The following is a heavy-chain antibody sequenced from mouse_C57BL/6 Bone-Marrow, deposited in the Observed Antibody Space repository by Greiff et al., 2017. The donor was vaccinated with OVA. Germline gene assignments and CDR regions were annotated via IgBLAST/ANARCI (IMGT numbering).Heavy chain of an antibody. CDR1: GFTFSDAW. CDR2: IRNKANNHAT. D-gene: IGHD1-1*01. J-gene: IGHJ3*01. CDR3: TPIYSYGSSPAWFAY. V-gene: IGHV6-6*01. Sequence: EVQGVESGGGLVQPGGSMKLSCAASGFTFSDAWMDWVRQSPEKGLEWVAEIRNKANNHATYYAESVKGRFTISRDDSKSSVYLQMNSLRAEDTGIYYCTPIYSYGSSPAWFAYWGQGTLVTVSA.